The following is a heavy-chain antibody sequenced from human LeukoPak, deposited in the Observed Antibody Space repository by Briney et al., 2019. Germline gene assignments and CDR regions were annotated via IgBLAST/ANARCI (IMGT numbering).Heavy chain of an antibody. CDR1: GFTFGSYT. V-gene: IGHV3-21*01. CDR2: ISSSSTYI. Sequence: GGSLRLSCAASGFTFGSYTMNWVRQAPGKGLEWVSSISSSSTYINYADSVKGRFTIPRDNAKNSLYLQMNSLRAEDTAVYYCARDRSPGNFDYWGQGTLVTVSS. CDR3: ARDRSPGNFDY. J-gene: IGHJ4*02. D-gene: IGHD3-10*01.